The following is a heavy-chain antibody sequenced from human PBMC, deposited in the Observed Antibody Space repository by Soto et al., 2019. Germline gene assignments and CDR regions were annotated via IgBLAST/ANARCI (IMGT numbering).Heavy chain of an antibody. CDR1: GFTFSSYW. CDR2: IKQDGSEK. CDR3: ARDGVPAAFYYYYYMDV. D-gene: IGHD2-2*01. V-gene: IGHV3-7*01. Sequence: GGSLRLSCAASGFTFSSYWMSWVRQAPGKGLEWVANIKQDGSEKYYVDYVKGRFTISRDNAKNSLYLQMNSLRAEDTAVYYCARDGVPAAFYYYYYMDVWGKGTTVTVSS. J-gene: IGHJ6*03.